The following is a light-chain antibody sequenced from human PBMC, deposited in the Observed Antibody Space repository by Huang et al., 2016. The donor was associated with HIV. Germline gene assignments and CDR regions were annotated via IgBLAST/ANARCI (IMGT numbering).Light chain of an antibody. J-gene: IGKJ4*01. Sequence: DIQMTQSPSSLSASVGDRISITCRASQTISTFLNWYQQQPGEAPKLLIYAASNLQSGVSSRFSGTGSGTHFTLTVTGLQPDDFATYFCQQTSSVPLTFGGGTRVE. V-gene: IGKV1-39*01. CDR2: AAS. CDR1: QTISTF. CDR3: QQTSSVPLT.